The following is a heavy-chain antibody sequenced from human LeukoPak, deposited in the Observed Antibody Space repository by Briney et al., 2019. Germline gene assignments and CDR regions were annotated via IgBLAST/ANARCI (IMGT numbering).Heavy chain of an antibody. Sequence: GGSLRLSCAASGFTFSSYAMSWVRQAPGKGLEWVSGISGSGDTTYYADSVKGRFTISRDNSKNTLYLQMNSLRAEDTAVYYCAKGQVRGVIINYYYYGMDVWGQGTTVTVSS. CDR3: AKGQVRGVIINYYYYGMDV. CDR1: GFTFSSYA. V-gene: IGHV3-23*01. D-gene: IGHD3-10*01. CDR2: ISGSGDTT. J-gene: IGHJ6*02.